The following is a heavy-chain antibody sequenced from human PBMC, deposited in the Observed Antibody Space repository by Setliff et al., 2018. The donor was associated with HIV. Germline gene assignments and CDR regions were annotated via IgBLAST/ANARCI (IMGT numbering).Heavy chain of an antibody. Sequence: SETLSLTCTVSGGSISSGEYYWSWIRQPPGKGLEWLGYISSSGGTDYNPSLNSRIIISIDTSKNQFSLRLSSVTAADTAVYFCARVLPYDSTGFLPYYFDNWGQGTLVTVSP. J-gene: IGHJ4*02. CDR1: GGSISSGEYY. V-gene: IGHV4-30-4*08. CDR3: ARVLPYDSTGFLPYYFDN. CDR2: ISSSGGT. D-gene: IGHD3-22*01.